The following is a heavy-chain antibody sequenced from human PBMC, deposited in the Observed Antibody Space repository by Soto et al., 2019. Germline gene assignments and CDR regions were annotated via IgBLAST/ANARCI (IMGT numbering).Heavy chain of an antibody. J-gene: IGHJ6*02. Sequence: SETLSLTCAVYGGSFSGYYWSWIRQPPGKGLEWIGEINHSGSTNYNPSLKSRVTISVDTSKNQFSLKLSSVTAADTAVYYCARGFGSDSGYLSYYYYGMDGWGQGTTVTVAS. CDR2: INHSGST. D-gene: IGHD6-25*01. CDR1: GGSFSGYY. CDR3: ARGFGSDSGYLSYYYYGMDG. V-gene: IGHV4-34*01.